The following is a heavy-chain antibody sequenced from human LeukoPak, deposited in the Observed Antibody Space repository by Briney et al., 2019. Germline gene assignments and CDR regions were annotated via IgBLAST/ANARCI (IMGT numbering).Heavy chain of an antibody. Sequence: SVKVSCKASGGTFISYAVSWVRQAPGQGLEWMGGIIPIFGTADYAQRFQGRVTITTDDSTTTAYMELSSLRSEDTAVYYCARGGAARPGYYYYYMDVWGKGTTVTVSS. CDR3: ARGGAARPGYYYYYMDV. V-gene: IGHV1-69*05. J-gene: IGHJ6*03. CDR2: IIPIFGTA. D-gene: IGHD6-6*01. CDR1: GGTFISYA.